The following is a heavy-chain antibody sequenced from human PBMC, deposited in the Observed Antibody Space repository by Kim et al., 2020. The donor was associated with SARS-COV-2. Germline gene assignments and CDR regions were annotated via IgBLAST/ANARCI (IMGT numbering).Heavy chain of an antibody. CDR3: ARARSLGFYYGMDV. V-gene: IGHV1-3*01. CDR1: GYTFSSYD. D-gene: IGHD7-27*01. J-gene: IGHJ6*02. CDR2: INAGNTNT. Sequence: ASVKVSCKASGYTFSSYDVHWVRQAPGQRLEWMGWINAGNTNTKYSQNFQGRVTFTRDTSASTAYMELSSLRSEDTAVYYCARARSLGFYYGMDVWGQGTTVTVSS.